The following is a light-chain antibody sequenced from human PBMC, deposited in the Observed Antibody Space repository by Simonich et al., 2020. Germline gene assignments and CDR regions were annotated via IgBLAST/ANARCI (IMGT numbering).Light chain of an antibody. CDR3: MQALQTPWT. CDR2: LGS. V-gene: IGKV2-28*01. J-gene: IGKJ1*01. CDR1: QSLLHSNGYNY. Sequence: DIVMTQSPLSLPVTPGEPASISCRSSQSLLHSNGYNYLDWYLQNPGQSPQLLIYLGSIRASVVPDRFSGSGSGTDFTLKISRVEAEDVGVYYCMQALQTPWTFGQGTKVEIK.